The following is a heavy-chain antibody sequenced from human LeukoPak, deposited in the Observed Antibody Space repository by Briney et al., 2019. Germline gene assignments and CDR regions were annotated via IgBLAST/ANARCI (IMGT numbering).Heavy chain of an antibody. J-gene: IGHJ6*02. D-gene: IGHD6-19*01. CDR1: GGSISSYY. CDR2: IYYSGST. CDR3: ARANSGWYGYYYYGMDV. Sequence: SETLSLTCTVSGGSISSYYWSWIRQPPGKGLEWIGHIYYSGSTYYNPSLKSRVTISVDTSKNQFSLKLSSVTAADTAVYYCARANSGWYGYYYYGMDVWGQGTTVTVSS. V-gene: IGHV4-59*12.